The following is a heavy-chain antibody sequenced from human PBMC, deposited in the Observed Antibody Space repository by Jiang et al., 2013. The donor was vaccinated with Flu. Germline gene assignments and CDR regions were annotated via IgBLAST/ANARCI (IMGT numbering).Heavy chain of an antibody. CDR3: ARRAVVVIRNWFDP. Sequence: ELLKPSETLSLTCTVSGGSISSSSYYWGWIRQPPGKGLEWIGSIYYSGSTYYNPSLKSRVTISVDTSKNQFSLKLSSVTAADTAVYYCARRAVVVIRNWFDPLGPGEPWSPSPQ. J-gene: IGHJ5*02. D-gene: IGHD2-21*01. V-gene: IGHV4-39*01. CDR2: IYYSGST. CDR1: GGSISSSSYY.